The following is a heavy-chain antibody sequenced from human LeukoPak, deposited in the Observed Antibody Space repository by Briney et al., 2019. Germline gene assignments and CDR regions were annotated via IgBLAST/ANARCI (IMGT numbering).Heavy chain of an antibody. CDR2: IYSGGST. V-gene: IGHV3-53*01. CDR3: ATHGDYGECDY. J-gene: IGHJ4*02. Sequence: GGSLRLSCAASGFTVSSNYMSWVRQAPGKGLEWVSVIYSGGSTYYADSVKGRFTISRDNSKNTLYLQMNSLRAEDAAVYYCATHGDYGECDYWGQGTLVTVSS. D-gene: IGHD4-17*01. CDR1: GFTVSSNY.